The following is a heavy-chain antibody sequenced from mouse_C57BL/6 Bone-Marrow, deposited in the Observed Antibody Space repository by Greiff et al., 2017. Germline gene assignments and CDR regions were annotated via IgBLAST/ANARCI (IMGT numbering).Heavy chain of an antibody. D-gene: IGHD3-2*02. J-gene: IGHJ3*01. CDR1: GYTFTSYW. Sequence: QVQLQQPGAELVMPGASVKLSCKASGYTFTSYWMHWVKQRPGHGLEWIGEIDPSDSYTNYNQQFKGKSTLTVDKSSSTAYMQLSSLTSEDSAVYYCARERTAQAFAYWGQGTLGTVSA. CDR2: IDPSDSYT. CDR3: ARERTAQAFAY. V-gene: IGHV1-69*01.